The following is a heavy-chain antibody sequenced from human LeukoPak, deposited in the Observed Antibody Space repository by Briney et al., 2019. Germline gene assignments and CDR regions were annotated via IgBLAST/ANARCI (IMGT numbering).Heavy chain of an antibody. D-gene: IGHD6-13*01. Sequence: GGSLRLSCAASGFVFSNYWMSWVRQAPGKGLEWVAVISYDGSNKYYADSVKGRFTISRDNSKNTLYLQMNSLRAEDTAMYYCAKYGYSSSWQHNNWFDPWGQGTLVTVSS. CDR1: GFVFSNYW. CDR2: ISYDGSNK. V-gene: IGHV3-30*18. J-gene: IGHJ5*02. CDR3: AKYGYSSSWQHNNWFDP.